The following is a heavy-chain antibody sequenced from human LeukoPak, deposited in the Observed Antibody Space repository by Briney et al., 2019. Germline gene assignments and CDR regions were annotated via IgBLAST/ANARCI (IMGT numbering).Heavy chain of an antibody. Sequence: SETLSLTCTVSGGSISSSSYYWGWIRQPPGKGLEWIGSIYYSGSTYYNPSLKSRVTISVDTSKNQFSLKLSSVTAADTAVYYCARDLGTAVTRDAFGIWGQGTMVTVSS. D-gene: IGHD4-17*01. CDR2: IYYSGST. CDR1: GGSISSSSYY. J-gene: IGHJ3*02. CDR3: ARDLGTAVTRDAFGI. V-gene: IGHV4-39*07.